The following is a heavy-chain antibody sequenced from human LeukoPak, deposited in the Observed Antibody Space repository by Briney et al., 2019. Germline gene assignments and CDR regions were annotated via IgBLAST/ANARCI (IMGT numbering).Heavy chain of an antibody. D-gene: IGHD2/OR15-2a*01. J-gene: IGHJ3*01. V-gene: IGHV3-11*03. CDR1: GFTFSDYY. CDR2: ISNGATYT. CDR3: ARTFNPGK. Sequence: GRSLRLSCAASGFTFSDYYMSWIRQAPGKGLEWISCISNGATYTKYADSVKGRFTISRDNAKSSLYLQMSSLRAEDTAVYYCARTFNPGKWGQGTLVTVSS.